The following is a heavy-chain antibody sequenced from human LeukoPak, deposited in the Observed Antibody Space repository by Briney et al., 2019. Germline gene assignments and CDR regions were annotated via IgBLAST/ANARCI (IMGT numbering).Heavy chain of an antibody. Sequence: SETLSLTCTVSGGSISSYYWSWIRQPAGKGLEWIGRIYTSGSTNYNPSLKSRVTMSVDTSKNQFSLKLSSVTAADTAVYYCARGGNHRVADDAFDIWGQGTMVPSLQ. CDR3: ARGGNHRVADDAFDI. V-gene: IGHV4-4*07. CDR1: GGSISSYY. D-gene: IGHD2-15*01. J-gene: IGHJ3*02. CDR2: IYTSGST.